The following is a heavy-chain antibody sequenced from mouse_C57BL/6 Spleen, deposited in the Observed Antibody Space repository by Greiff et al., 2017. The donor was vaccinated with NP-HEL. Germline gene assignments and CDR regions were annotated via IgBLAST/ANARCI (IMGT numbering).Heavy chain of an antibody. CDR3: ARENYYFDY. Sequence: VQLQQPGAELVKPGASVKLSCKASGYTFTSYWMHWVKQRPGQGLEWIGMIHPNSGSTNYNEKFKSQATLTVDKSSSTAYMQLSSLTSEDSAVYYCARENYYFDYWGQGTTLTVSS. V-gene: IGHV1-64*01. J-gene: IGHJ2*01. CDR1: GYTFTSYW. CDR2: IHPNSGST.